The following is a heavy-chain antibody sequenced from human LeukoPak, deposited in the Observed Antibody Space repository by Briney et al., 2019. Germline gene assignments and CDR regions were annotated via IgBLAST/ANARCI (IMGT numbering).Heavy chain of an antibody. Sequence: ASVKVSCKASGGTFSSYAISWVRQAPGQGLEWMGRINPYSGDTNFAQKFQGRVTMTRDTSITTAYMDLSSLTPDDTAVYFCARDQGSLTRSWYTGYWGQGTQVTVSS. CDR1: GGTFSSYA. V-gene: IGHV1-2*06. J-gene: IGHJ4*02. CDR2: INPYSGDT. CDR3: ARDQGSLTRSWYTGY. D-gene: IGHD6-13*01.